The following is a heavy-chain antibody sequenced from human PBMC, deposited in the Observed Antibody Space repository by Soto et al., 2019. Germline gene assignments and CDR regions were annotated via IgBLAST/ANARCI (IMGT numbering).Heavy chain of an antibody. CDR1: GCTFSRYS. CDR2: ISSSSGTI. CDR3: VSGHSTTWAQNFDY. D-gene: IGHD6-13*01. V-gene: IGHV3-48*04. J-gene: IGHJ4*02. Sequence: GGSLRLSCAASGCTFSRYSMNWVRQAPGKGLECVSHISSSSGTINYADSVKGRLTISSDNAKNSTHLQMNSLRAEDTAMYYCVSGHSTTWAQNFDYRGQVTLVPVSS.